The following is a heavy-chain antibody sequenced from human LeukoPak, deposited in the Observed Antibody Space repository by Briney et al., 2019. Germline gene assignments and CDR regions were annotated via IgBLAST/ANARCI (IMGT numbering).Heavy chain of an antibody. CDR2: ISASKNII. V-gene: IGHV3-23*01. Sequence: PGGSLRLSCAASGFTVSSNYMSWVRQAPGKGLEWVSVISASKNIIQYADSVKGRFIISRDNSNSTVYLQMNSLRADDTAVYYCAKGSAAMDFWGQGTLVTVSS. J-gene: IGHJ4*02. CDR1: GFTVSSNY. D-gene: IGHD6-25*01. CDR3: AKGSAAMDF.